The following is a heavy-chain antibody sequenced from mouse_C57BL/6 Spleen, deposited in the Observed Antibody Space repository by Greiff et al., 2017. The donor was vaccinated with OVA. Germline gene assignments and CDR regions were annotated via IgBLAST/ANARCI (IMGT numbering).Heavy chain of an antibody. CDR1: GFTFSDYG. D-gene: IGHD2-4*01. J-gene: IGHJ4*01. CDR3: ARRIYYDYDGSYAMDY. Sequence: EVNVVESGGGLVKPGGSLKLSCAASGFTFSDYGMHWVRQAPEKGLEWVAYISSGSSTIYYADTVKGRFTISRDNAKNTLFLQMTSLRSEDTAMYYCARRIYYDYDGSYAMDYWGQGTSVTVSS. V-gene: IGHV5-17*01. CDR2: ISSGSSTI.